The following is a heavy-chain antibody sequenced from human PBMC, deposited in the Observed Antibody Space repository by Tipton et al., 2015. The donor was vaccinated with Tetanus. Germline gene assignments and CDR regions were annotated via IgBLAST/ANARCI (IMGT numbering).Heavy chain of an antibody. J-gene: IGHJ2*01. V-gene: IGHV4-39*01. CDR2: IYYSGST. D-gene: IGHD3-22*01. CDR3: ARHYYYDSSGYYRNHWYFDL. Sequence: TLSLTCTVSGGSISSSSYYWGWIRQPPGKGLEWIGSIYYSGSTYYNPSLKSRVTISVDTSSNQFSLKLSSVTAADTAVYYCARHYYYDSSGYYRNHWYFDLWGRGTLVTVSS. CDR1: GGSISSSSYY.